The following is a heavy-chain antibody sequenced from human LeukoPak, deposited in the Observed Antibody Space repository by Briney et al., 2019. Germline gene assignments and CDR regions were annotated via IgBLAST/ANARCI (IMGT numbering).Heavy chain of an antibody. J-gene: IGHJ4*02. CDR2: IYHSGST. D-gene: IGHD5-12*01. CDR3: AGHRSIVATITDY. Sequence: SETLSLTCAVSGYSISSGYYWGWIRQPPGKGLEWIGSIYHSGSTYYNPSLKTRVTISVDTSKNQFSLKLSSVTAADTAVYYCAGHRSIVATITDYWGQGTLVTVSS. V-gene: IGHV4-38-2*01. CDR1: GYSISSGYY.